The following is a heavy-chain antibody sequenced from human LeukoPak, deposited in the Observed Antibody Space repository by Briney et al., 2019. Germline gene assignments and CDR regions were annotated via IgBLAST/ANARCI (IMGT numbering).Heavy chain of an antibody. D-gene: IGHD6-13*01. V-gene: IGHV3-7*01. CDR3: ARDSAGNDY. Sequence: GGSLTLSCAASGFTFSTYLMSCVRQAPGKGLEWVANINQDGSEKYYLDSVKGRFTISRDNAQNWLYLQMNSPRAEDTAMYYCARDSAGNDYWGQGTLVTVSS. J-gene: IGHJ4*02. CDR2: INQDGSEK. CDR1: GFTFSTYL.